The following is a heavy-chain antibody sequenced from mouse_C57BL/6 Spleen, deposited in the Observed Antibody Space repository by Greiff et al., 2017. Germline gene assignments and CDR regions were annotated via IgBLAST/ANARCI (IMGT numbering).Heavy chain of an antibody. CDR1: GYAFSSYW. CDR3: ARWAYYSNDYFDY. V-gene: IGHV1-80*01. D-gene: IGHD2-5*01. CDR2: IYPGDGDT. J-gene: IGHJ2*01. Sequence: QVQLQQSGAELVKPGASVKISCKASGYAFSSYWMNWVKQRPGKGLEWIGQIYPGDGDTNYNGKFKGKATLTADKSSSTAYMQLSSLTSEDSAVYFCARWAYYSNDYFDYWGQGTTLTVSS.